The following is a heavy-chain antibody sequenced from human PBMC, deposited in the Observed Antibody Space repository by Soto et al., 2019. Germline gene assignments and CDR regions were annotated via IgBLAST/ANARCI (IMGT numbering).Heavy chain of an antibody. V-gene: IGHV4-4*02. CDR3: ARSARSKLRFLEWLLLRDFDI. D-gene: IGHD3-3*01. J-gene: IGHJ3*02. CDR2: IYHSGST. Sequence: SETLSLTCAVSGGSISSSNWWSWVRQPPGKGLEWIGEIYHSGSTNYNPSLKSRVTISVDKSKNQFSLKLSSVTAADTAVYYCARSARSKLRFLEWLLLRDFDIWGQGTMVTVSS. CDR1: GGSISSSNW.